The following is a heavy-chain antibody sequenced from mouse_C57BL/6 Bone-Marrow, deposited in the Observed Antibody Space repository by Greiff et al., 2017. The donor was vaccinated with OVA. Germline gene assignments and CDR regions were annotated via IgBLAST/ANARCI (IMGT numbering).Heavy chain of an antibody. J-gene: IGHJ2*01. Sequence: EVKLMESGPGLVKPSQSLSLTCSVTGYSITSGYYWNWIRQFPGNKLEWMGYISYDGSNNYNPSLKNRIPITRDPSKNQFFLKLNSVTTEDTATYYCARSLRAVGRPLCDYWGQGTTLTVSS. D-gene: IGHD4-1*01. CDR1: GYSITSGYY. V-gene: IGHV3-6*01. CDR2: ISYDGSN. CDR3: ARSLRAVGRPLCDY.